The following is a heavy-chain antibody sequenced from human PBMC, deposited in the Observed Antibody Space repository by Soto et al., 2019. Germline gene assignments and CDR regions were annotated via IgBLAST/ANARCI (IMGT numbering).Heavy chain of an antibody. Sequence: GGSLRLSCAASGFTFGNYAMSWVRQAPGKGLQWVSAIGGTGNNIYYADSVKGRFIISRDKSKNTLYLQMNSLRAEDTAVYYFAKVEPCIQQWIVYLDNWGQGTLVTVSS. CDR1: GFTFGNYA. CDR3: AKVEPCIQQWIVYLDN. D-gene: IGHD3-3*01. V-gene: IGHV3-23*01. CDR2: IGGTGNNI. J-gene: IGHJ4*01.